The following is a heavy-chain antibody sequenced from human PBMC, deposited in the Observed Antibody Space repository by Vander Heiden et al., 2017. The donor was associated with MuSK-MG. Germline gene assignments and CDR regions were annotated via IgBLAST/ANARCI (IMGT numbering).Heavy chain of an antibody. CDR3: ARERGIAVAGTGEGFDY. CDR2: IWYDGSNK. CDR1: GFTFSSHG. D-gene: IGHD6-19*01. Sequence: QVQLVESGGGVVQPGRSLRLSCAASGFTFSSHGMHWVRQAPGKGLEWVAVIWYDGSNKYYADSVKGRLTISRDNSKNTLYLQMNSLRAEDTAVYYCARERGIAVAGTGEGFDYWGQGTLVTVSS. J-gene: IGHJ4*02. V-gene: IGHV3-33*01.